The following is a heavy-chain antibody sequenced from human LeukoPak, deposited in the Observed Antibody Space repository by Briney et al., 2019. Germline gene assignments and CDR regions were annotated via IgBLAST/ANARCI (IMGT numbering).Heavy chain of an antibody. Sequence: PGGSLRLSCAASGFTFSSYAMSWVRQAPGKGLEWVSAISGSGGSTYYADSVKGRFTISRDNSKNTLYLQMNSLRAEDTAVYYCAKEPPAHQDIVLMVYAQYGEPFDYWGQGTLVTVSS. J-gene: IGHJ4*02. D-gene: IGHD2-8*01. CDR3: AKEPPAHQDIVLMVYAQYGEPFDY. CDR2: ISGSGGST. CDR1: GFTFSSYA. V-gene: IGHV3-23*01.